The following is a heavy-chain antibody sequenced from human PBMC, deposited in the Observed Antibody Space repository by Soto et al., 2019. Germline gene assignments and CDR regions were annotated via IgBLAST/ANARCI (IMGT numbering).Heavy chain of an antibody. CDR2: ISGSGGST. CDR1: GFTFSSYA. J-gene: IGHJ4*02. Sequence: EVQLLESGGGLVQPGGSLRLSCAASGFTFSSYAMSWVRQAPGKGLEWVSAISGSGGSTYYADSVKGRFTISRDHSKNTLYLQMNSLRAEDTAVYYCAKPMGTDRGVAVARGHLYWGQGTLVTVSS. V-gene: IGHV3-23*01. D-gene: IGHD6-19*01. CDR3: AKPMGTDRGVAVARGHLY.